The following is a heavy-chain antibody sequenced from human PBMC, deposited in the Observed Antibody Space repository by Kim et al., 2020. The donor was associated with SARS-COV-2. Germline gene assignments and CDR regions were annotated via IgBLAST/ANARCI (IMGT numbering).Heavy chain of an antibody. Sequence: TYYKESVKGRFTIFRDSPKNTLYLQMNSLRAEDTAVYYCAKDGPRVVFDSWGQGTLVTVSS. CDR2: T. V-gene: IGHV3-23*01. CDR3: AKDGPRVVFDS. J-gene: IGHJ4*02.